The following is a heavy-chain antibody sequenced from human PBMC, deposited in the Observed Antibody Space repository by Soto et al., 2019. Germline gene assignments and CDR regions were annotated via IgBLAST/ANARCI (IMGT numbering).Heavy chain of an antibody. Sequence: QVQLVESGGGVVQPGRSLRLSCAASGFTFSSYAMHWVRQAPGKGVEWVTVISFDGRIKYYTESVKDRFIISRDNSNNILYMKMNSLKPDDTGIYYCARDVRHCISADCWEWGQGTLVTVSS. J-gene: IGHJ4*02. CDR2: ISFDGRIK. D-gene: IGHD2-2*01. CDR3: ARDVRHCISADCWE. CDR1: GFTFSSYA. V-gene: IGHV3-30*04.